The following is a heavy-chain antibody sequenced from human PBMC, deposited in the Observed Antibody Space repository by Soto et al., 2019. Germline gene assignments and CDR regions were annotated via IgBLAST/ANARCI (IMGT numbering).Heavy chain of an antibody. J-gene: IGHJ4*02. CDR3: ARTVWGVNYFDY. D-gene: IGHD3-16*01. Sequence: QVQLQESGPGLVKPSQTLSLTCTVSGGSISSGGYHWSWIRQHPGKGLEWIGYIYYSGSTYYNPSLKSRVTISVDTSKNQFSLKLSSVTAADTAVYYCARTVWGVNYFDYWGQGTLVTVSS. CDR2: IYYSGST. CDR1: GGSISSGGYH. V-gene: IGHV4-31*03.